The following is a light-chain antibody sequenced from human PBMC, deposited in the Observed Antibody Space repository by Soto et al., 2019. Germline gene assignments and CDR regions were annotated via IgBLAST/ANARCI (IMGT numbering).Light chain of an antibody. CDR3: QQYANSPKT. J-gene: IGKJ1*01. Sequence: ETVLTQSPGTLPLSPGDRATLSCRASQSVSTDLAWYQQKPGQAPRLLIYGASSRATGIPDRFSGRGSGTDFTLIISRLEPEDFAVYHCQQYANSPKTFGQGTKLEIK. CDR1: QSVSTD. CDR2: GAS. V-gene: IGKV3-20*01.